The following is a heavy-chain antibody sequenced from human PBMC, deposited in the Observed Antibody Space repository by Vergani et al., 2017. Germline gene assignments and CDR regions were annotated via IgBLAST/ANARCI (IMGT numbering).Heavy chain of an antibody. V-gene: IGHV3-30*18. J-gene: IGHJ4*02. CDR3: AKVPDSSGWSLDY. CDR1: GFTFSSYG. D-gene: IGHD6-19*01. Sequence: QVQLVESGGGVVQPGRSLRLSCAASGFTFSSYGMHWVRQAPGKGLEWVAVISYDGSNKYYADSVKGRFTISRDNSKNTLYLQMNSLRAEDTAVYYCAKVPDSSGWSLDYGGQGTLVTVSS. CDR2: ISYDGSNK.